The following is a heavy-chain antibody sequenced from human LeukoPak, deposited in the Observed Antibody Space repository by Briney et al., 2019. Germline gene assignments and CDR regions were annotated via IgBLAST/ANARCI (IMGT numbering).Heavy chain of an antibody. J-gene: IGHJ5*02. CDR3: ARDAGVVTALNWFDP. CDR2: ISAYNGNT. Sequence: ASVKVSCKASGYTFTSYGISWVRQAPGQGLEWMGWISAYNGNTNYAQKLQGRVTMTTDTSTSTAYMELRSLRSDDTAVYYCARDAGVVTALNWFDPWGQGTLVTVSS. CDR1: GYTFTSYG. V-gene: IGHV1-18*01. D-gene: IGHD2-21*02.